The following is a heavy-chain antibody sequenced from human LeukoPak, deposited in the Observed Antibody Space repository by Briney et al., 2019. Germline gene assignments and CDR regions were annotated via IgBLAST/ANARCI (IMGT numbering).Heavy chain of an antibody. Sequence: PGGSLRLSCAASGFTFSSYAMSWVRQAPGKGLEWVSAIRGSGDSTYYVDSVKGRFTISRDNSKNTLYLQMNSLRAEDTAIYYCAKDTLTYDYGDHHHWGQGTLVTVSS. CDR1: GFTFSSYA. CDR3: AKDTLTYDYGDHHH. J-gene: IGHJ4*02. D-gene: IGHD4-17*01. CDR2: IRGSGDST. V-gene: IGHV3-23*01.